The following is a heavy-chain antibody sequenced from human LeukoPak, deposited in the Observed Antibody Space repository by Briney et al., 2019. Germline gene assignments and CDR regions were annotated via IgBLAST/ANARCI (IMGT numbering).Heavy chain of an antibody. CDR1: GGSFSGYY. Sequence: PSETLSLTCAVYGGSFSGYYWSWIRQPPGKGLEWIGEINHSGSTNYNPSLKSRVTISVDTSKNQFSLKLSSVTAADTAVYYCARGGYYGSGNDFRFDPWGQGTLVTVSA. V-gene: IGHV4-34*01. D-gene: IGHD3-10*01. J-gene: IGHJ5*02. CDR3: ARGGYYGSGNDFRFDP. CDR2: INHSGST.